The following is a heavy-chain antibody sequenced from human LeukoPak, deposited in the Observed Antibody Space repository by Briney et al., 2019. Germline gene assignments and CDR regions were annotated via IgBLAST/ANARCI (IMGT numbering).Heavy chain of an antibody. CDR1: GFTFSSYG. V-gene: IGHV3-30*03. Sequence: GGSLRLSCAASGFTFSSYGMHWVRQAPGKGLEWVAVISYDGSNKYYADSVKGRFTISRDNSKNTLYLQMNSLRAEDTAVYYCARDAYYYDSSGYLFDYWGQGTLVTVSS. CDR3: ARDAYYYDSSGYLFDY. CDR2: ISYDGSNK. J-gene: IGHJ4*02. D-gene: IGHD3-22*01.